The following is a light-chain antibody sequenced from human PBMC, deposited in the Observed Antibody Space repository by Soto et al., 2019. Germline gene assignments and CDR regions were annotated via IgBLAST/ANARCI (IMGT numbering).Light chain of an antibody. CDR2: DVT. CDR3: SSYTNKDTLL. J-gene: IGLJ3*02. Sequence: QSALTQPASVSGSPGQSITFSCTGTSSDVGGYDHVSWYQQHPGKAPKLIIYDVTVRPSGISRRFSGSKSDNTASLAVSGLQPEDEADYYCSSYTNKDTLLFGGGTKLTVL. V-gene: IGLV2-14*03. CDR1: SSDVGGYDH.